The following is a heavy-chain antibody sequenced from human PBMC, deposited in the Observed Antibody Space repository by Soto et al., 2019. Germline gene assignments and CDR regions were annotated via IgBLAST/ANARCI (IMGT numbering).Heavy chain of an antibody. V-gene: IGHV4-30-2*01. CDR1: GGSISSGGYS. CDR3: ARGRPIRFDP. CDR2: IYHSGST. Sequence: QLQLRESGSGLVKPSQTLSLTCAFSGGSISSGGYSWSWIRQPPGKGLEWIGYIYHSGSTYYNPSLKIRVTRSVDRSKNQFSLKLSSGPAADTAVYYCARGRPIRFDPWGQATLVTVSS. J-gene: IGHJ5*02.